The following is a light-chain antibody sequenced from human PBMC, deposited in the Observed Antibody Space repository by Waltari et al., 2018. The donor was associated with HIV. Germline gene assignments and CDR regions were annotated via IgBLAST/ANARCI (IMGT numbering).Light chain of an antibody. V-gene: IGLV2-14*01. CDR3: SSYTGSSTLYV. CDR2: AVS. J-gene: IGLJ1*01. CDR1: SSDVGLYNY. Sequence: QSALTQPASVSGSPGQSITISCTGTSSDVGLYNYFSWYQQHPGKAPKLMIYAVSNRPSGFSNRFSGSKSGNTASLTISGLQAEDEADYYCSSYTGSSTLYVFGTGTKVTVL.